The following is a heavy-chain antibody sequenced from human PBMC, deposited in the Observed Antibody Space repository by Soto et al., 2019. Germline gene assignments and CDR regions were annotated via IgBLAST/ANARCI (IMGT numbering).Heavy chain of an antibody. V-gene: IGHV1-46*01. CDR2: IHPSGDT. CDR3: VRGYCTTSPCAGDFQF. Sequence: QVQLVQSGAELKKPGASVKVACKDSGYKFTTYFIHWVRQAPGQGLEWMGMIHPSGDTGYAQKFRGRVTMTIDTSTTTAYMELRNLTSEDTAVYFSVRGYCTTSPCAGDFQFWGQGPLVTVAA. CDR1: GYKFTTYF. J-gene: IGHJ1*01. D-gene: IGHD2-15*01.